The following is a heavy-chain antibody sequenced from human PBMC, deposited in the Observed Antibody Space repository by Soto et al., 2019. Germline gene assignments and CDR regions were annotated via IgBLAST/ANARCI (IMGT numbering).Heavy chain of an antibody. V-gene: IGHV3-23*04. CDR1: GFAFNDFA. CDR2: ISGSGDKT. Sequence: VQLVESGGDLVLPGGSLRLSCAASGFAFNDFAMSWVRQAPVKGPEWRSTISGSGDKTFHSDSVKGRFDISRDNSNNKMFLQMNSLRAEDTAIYYCAKGASHAPFEKWGRGTLVTVSS. CDR3: AKGASHAPFEK. J-gene: IGHJ4*02.